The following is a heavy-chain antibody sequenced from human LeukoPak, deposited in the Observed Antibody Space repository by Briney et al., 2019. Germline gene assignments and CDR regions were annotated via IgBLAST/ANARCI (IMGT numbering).Heavy chain of an antibody. J-gene: IGHJ4*02. CDR2: ISSSGNTI. V-gene: IGHV3-48*03. CDR1: GFTFTSYE. D-gene: IGHD4-23*01. CDR3: ARNTVVPDY. Sequence: GGSLRLSCAASGFTFTSYEMNWVRQAPGKGLECVSYISSSGNTIYYADSVKGRLTISRDNAKSSLYLQMNSLRAEDTAVYYCARNTVVPDYWGQGNLVTVSS.